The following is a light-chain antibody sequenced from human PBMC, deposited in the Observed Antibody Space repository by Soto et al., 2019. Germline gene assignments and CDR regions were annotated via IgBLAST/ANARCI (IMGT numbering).Light chain of an antibody. Sequence: EIVVSQSPSTLSVSPGERATLSCRASQSVTSNLAWYQQKPGQAPRLLMYGVSTRATGISARFSGSGSGTEFTLTISSLQSEDFAVYYCQQYHNWPITFGQGTRLEIK. J-gene: IGKJ5*01. CDR2: GVS. V-gene: IGKV3-15*01. CDR1: QSVTSN. CDR3: QQYHNWPIT.